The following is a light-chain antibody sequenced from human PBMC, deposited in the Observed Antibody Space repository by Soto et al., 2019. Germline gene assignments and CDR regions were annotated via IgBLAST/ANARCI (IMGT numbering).Light chain of an antibody. CDR3: QQYNSYSPT. V-gene: IGKV1-17*01. Sequence: DIQMTQSPSSLSASVVDRVTITFRASQGIRNDLGWYQQKPGKAPKRLIYAASSLRSGVPSRFSGSGSETEFTLTISGLQPGDSATYYCQQYNSYSPTFGQGTKVDIK. J-gene: IGKJ1*01. CDR2: AAS. CDR1: QGIRND.